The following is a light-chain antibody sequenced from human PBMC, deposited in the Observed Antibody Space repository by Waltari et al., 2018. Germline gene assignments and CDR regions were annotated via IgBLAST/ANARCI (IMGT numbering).Light chain of an antibody. CDR2: KAS. CDR1: QSISSW. V-gene: IGKV1-5*03. J-gene: IGKJ3*01. Sequence: DIQMTQSPSTLSASVGDRVTITCRASQSISSWLAWYQQKPGKAPKLLIYKASSLESGVPSRLSGSGSGTEFTLTISSLQPDDFATYYCQQYNSYSGFGPGTKVDIK. CDR3: QQYNSYSG.